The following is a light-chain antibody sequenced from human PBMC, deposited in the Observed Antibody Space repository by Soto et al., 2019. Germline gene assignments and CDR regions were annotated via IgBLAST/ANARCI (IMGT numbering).Light chain of an antibody. Sequence: QLTQSPSSLSASVGDRVTITCRASQDITNYLGWYQQKPGKAPKLLIYAASTLQGAVPSRFSGRGSRTDFSLTISSLQPEDFATYYCQQTNIFPYTFGQGTKLEIK. CDR2: AAS. V-gene: IGKV1-9*01. CDR3: QQTNIFPYT. J-gene: IGKJ2*01. CDR1: QDITNY.